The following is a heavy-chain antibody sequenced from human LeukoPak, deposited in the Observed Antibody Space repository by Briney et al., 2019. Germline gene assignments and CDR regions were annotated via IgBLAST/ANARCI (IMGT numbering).Heavy chain of an antibody. Sequence: GGSLRLSCAASGFTFDDYAMHWVRQAPGKGLEWVSGISWNSGSIGYADSVKGRFTISRDNAKNSLYLQMNSLRAEDTALYYCAKDIDPVLAAAGVFDYWGQGTLVTVSS. V-gene: IGHV3-9*01. D-gene: IGHD6-13*01. CDR2: ISWNSGSI. CDR1: GFTFDDYA. J-gene: IGHJ4*02. CDR3: AKDIDPVLAAAGVFDY.